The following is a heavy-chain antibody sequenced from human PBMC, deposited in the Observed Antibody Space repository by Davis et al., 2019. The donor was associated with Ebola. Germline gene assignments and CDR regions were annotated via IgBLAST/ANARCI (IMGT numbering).Heavy chain of an antibody. D-gene: IGHD6-25*01. CDR2: IDTDGSRI. CDR3: AGGLKY. Sequence: GESLKISCTVSGFAISSKPMYWVRQGPGKGLVFVSRIDTDGSRINYADSVKGRFTISRDNAKNTLYLQMNSLGADDTAVYHCAGGLKYWGQGTLVTVSS. CDR1: GFAISSKP. J-gene: IGHJ4*02. V-gene: IGHV3-74*01.